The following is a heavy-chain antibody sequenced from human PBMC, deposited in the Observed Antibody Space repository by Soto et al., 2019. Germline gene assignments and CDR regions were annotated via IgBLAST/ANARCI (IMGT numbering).Heavy chain of an antibody. J-gene: IGHJ4*02. D-gene: IGHD3-16*01. CDR1: GFTFSDYY. CDR2: ISDSGRIT. Sequence: QVHLEESGGGLVKPGGSLRLSCTASGFTFSDYYMSWIRQAPGKGLEWISDISDSGRITHHADSVEGRFTISRDNAKDSLYLQLNNLRPEDSASYYCARDHGGGGLALEYWGQGTLVSVSS. CDR3: ARDHGGGGLALEY. V-gene: IGHV3-11*01.